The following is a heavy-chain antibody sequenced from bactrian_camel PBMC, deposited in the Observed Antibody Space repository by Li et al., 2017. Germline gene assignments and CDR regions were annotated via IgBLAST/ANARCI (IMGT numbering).Heavy chain of an antibody. Sequence: HVQLVESGGGLVQPGGSLRLSCTTSGISFSTYYMSWVRQAPGKGLEWVSSITADGGSTYYTDSVKGRFTISRDNVKNTLYLQLDSLNTEDTAMYYCAKDPKMYGGSWLSPDIDHWGQGTQVTVS. D-gene: IGHD6*01. CDR2: ITADGGST. V-gene: IGHV3S1*01. CDR3: AKDPKMYGGSWLSPDIDH. J-gene: IGHJ4*01. CDR1: GISFSTYY.